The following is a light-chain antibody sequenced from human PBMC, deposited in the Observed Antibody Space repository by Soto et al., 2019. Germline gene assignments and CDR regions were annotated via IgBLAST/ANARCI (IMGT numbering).Light chain of an antibody. Sequence: QSVLTQPASVSGSPGQSITISCTGTRSDVGGYNYVSWYQHHPGKAPKVMIYEVTHRPSGVSNRFSGSKSGNTASLTISGLQAEDEADYYCSSFTTTNTYVLFGGGTKLTVL. CDR1: RSDVGGYNY. V-gene: IGLV2-14*01. CDR3: SSFTTTNTYVL. CDR2: EVT. J-gene: IGLJ2*01.